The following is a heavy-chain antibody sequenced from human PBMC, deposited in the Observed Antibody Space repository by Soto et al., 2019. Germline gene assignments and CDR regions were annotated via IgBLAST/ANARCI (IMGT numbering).Heavy chain of an antibody. CDR3: ARDFSLDY. Sequence: LRLSCAGSGFNFSTYWMTWVRQAPGKGLEWVANIKEDGSEKYYVDSVKGRFAISRDNAKHSAYLQMNSLRAEDTAVYYCARDFSLDYWGQGTLVTVSS. CDR1: GFNFSTYW. V-gene: IGHV3-7*03. J-gene: IGHJ4*02. CDR2: IKEDGSEK.